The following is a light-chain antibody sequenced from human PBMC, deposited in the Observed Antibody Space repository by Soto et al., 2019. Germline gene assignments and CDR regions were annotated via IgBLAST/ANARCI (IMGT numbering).Light chain of an antibody. J-gene: IGKJ5*01. CDR1: QDISVY. Sequence: DIQMTQSPSSLSASVGDRVTITCRASQDISVYLAWYQQKPGKVPKLLIYSASTLQSGVPSRLSGSGSGTDFTITISSLHPEDVAPYYCQKFKTAPLTFGQGTRMEIK. CDR2: SAS. CDR3: QKFKTAPLT. V-gene: IGKV1-27*01.